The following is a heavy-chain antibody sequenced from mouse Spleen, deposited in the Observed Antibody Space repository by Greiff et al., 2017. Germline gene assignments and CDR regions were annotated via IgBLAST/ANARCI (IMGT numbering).Heavy chain of an antibody. CDR1: GYTFTSYD. D-gene: IGHD1-1*01. J-gene: IGHJ2*01. CDR2: IYPRDGST. Sequence: QVQLKQSGPELVKPGASVKLSCKASGYTFTSYDINWVKQRPGQGLEWIGWIYPRDGSTKYNEKFKGKATLTVDTSSSTAYMELHSLTSEDSAVYFCARSGITTVVYFDYWGQGTTLTVSS. CDR3: ARSGITTVVYFDY. V-gene: IGHV1-85*01.